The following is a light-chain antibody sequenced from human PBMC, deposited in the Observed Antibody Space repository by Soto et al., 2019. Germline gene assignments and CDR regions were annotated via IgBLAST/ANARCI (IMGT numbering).Light chain of an antibody. CDR2: GAS. Sequence: EIVLTQSPATLSVSPGERVTLSCRASESVDINLAWYQQKPGQAPRLLIYGASTRATDMPGTFSGRGSGTEFTLTISSLQYEDFAVYYCQQYKNWPRTFGPGTKVDI. J-gene: IGKJ1*01. CDR3: QQYKNWPRT. V-gene: IGKV3-15*01. CDR1: ESVDIN.